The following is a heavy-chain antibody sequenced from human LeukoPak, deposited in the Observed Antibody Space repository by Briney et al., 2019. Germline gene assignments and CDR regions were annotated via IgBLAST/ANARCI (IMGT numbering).Heavy chain of an antibody. J-gene: IGHJ6*03. Sequence: GGSLRLSCAASGFTFSNAWMSWVRQAPGKGLEWVGRIKSKTDGGTTDYAAPVKGRFTISRDDSKNTLYLQMNSLKTEDTAVYYCTTAYSSSWYFYYYYYYMDVWGKGTTVTISS. CDR2: IKSKTDGGTT. CDR1: GFTFSNAW. V-gene: IGHV3-15*01. CDR3: TTAYSSSWYFYYYYYYMDV. D-gene: IGHD6-13*01.